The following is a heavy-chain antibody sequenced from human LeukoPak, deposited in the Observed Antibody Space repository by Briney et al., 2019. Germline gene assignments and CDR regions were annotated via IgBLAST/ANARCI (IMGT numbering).Heavy chain of an antibody. CDR1: GFTFSNYA. CDR3: VRGVGVSRFNYLDS. J-gene: IGHJ4*02. CDR2: IRSTGGTT. D-gene: IGHD2-2*01. V-gene: IGHV3-23*01. Sequence: GGSLRLSCGASGFTFSNYAMSWVRQAPGKGLESVSDIRSTGGTTAYADSVKGRFTISRDNSKNTLYLQMNSLRDDDTAVYYCVRGVGVSRFNYLDSWGQGTLVIVSS.